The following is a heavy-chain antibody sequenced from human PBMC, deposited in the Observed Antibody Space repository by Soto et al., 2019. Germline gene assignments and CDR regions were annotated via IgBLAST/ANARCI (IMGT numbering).Heavy chain of an antibody. D-gene: IGHD3-16*01. V-gene: IGHV1-18*04. CDR2: ISPYNGDT. CDR1: GYTFTSHG. CDR3: AREMLKWTYDHNDYYRYAMDV. Sequence: QVQLVQSGAEVKKPGASVKVSCKASGYTFTSHGFNWVRQAPGQGLVWMGWISPYNGDTNQAQKVQARVTITTDTATTMAYMELRSLRSDDTAVYYCAREMLKWTYDHNDYYRYAMDVSGQGTTVTVSS. J-gene: IGHJ6*02.